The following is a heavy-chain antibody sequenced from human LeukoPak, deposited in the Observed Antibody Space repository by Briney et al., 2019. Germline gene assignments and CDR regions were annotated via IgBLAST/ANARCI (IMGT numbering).Heavy chain of an antibody. J-gene: IGHJ4*02. CDR2: ISGSSYYI. V-gene: IGHV3-21*01. D-gene: IGHD3-10*01. CDR3: ARDHYYGSGSYEDDY. CDR1: GFIFSNYS. Sequence: PGGSLRLSCAASGFIFSNYSMNWVRQAPGKGLEWVSSISGSSYYIYYAESVKGRFTVSRDNAKNSLYLQMNSLRAEDTAVYYCARDHYYGSGSYEDDYWGQGTLVTVSS.